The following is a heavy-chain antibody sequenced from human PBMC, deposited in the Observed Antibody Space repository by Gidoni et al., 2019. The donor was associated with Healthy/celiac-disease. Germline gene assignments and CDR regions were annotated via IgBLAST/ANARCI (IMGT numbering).Heavy chain of an antibody. CDR1: GFTFRTYA. CDR3: AKGSSGWYYWYFDL. J-gene: IGHJ2*01. D-gene: IGHD6-19*01. V-gene: IGHV3-23*04. CDR2: IRGCGGSP. Sequence: EVQLVESGGGLVQPGRSLRLSCAASGFTFRTYAMSGVRQAPGQGLEWVSAIRGCGGSPYYADSVKGRFTISRDNSKNMLYLQMNSLRAEDTAVYYCAKGSSGWYYWYFDLWGRGTLVTFSS.